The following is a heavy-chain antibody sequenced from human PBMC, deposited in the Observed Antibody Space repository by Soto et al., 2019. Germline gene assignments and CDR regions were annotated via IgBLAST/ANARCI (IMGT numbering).Heavy chain of an antibody. Sequence: ASVKVSCKASGYTFTSYDINWVRQATGQGLEWMGWMNPNSGNTGYAQKFQGRVTMTRNTSISTAYMELSSLRSDDTAVYYCASGDCDVWGGDMLDVWGQGTTVTVSS. V-gene: IGHV1-8*01. CDR2: MNPNSGNT. CDR1: GYTFTSYD. D-gene: IGHD3-3*01. CDR3: ASGDCDVWGGDMLDV. J-gene: IGHJ6*02.